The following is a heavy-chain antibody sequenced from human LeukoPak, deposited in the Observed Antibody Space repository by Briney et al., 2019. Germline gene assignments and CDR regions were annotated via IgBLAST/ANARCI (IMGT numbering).Heavy chain of an antibody. Sequence: PGGSLRLSCAASGFTFSSYSMNWVRQAPGKGLEWASAISSSSSYIYYADSVKGRFTISRDNAKNSLYLQMNSLRAEDTAVYYCARAVGKYSSTGGDAFDIWGQGTMVTVSS. D-gene: IGHD6-19*01. V-gene: IGHV3-21*01. CDR2: ISSSSSYI. J-gene: IGHJ3*02. CDR3: ARAVGKYSSTGGDAFDI. CDR1: GFTFSSYS.